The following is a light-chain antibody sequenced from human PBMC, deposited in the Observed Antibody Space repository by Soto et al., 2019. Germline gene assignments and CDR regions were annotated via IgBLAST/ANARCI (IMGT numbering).Light chain of an antibody. CDR2: GNG. CDR1: SSNIGAGHD. J-gene: IGLJ1*01. Sequence: QSVLTQPPSVSGAPGQRVTISCTGSSSNIGAGHDVHWYQHLPGTAPKLLIYGNGNRPSGVADRFSGSKSGTSASLAITGLQDEDEADYYCQSYDSSLSGSEVFGTGTKVTVL. CDR3: QSYDSSLSGSEV. V-gene: IGLV1-40*01.